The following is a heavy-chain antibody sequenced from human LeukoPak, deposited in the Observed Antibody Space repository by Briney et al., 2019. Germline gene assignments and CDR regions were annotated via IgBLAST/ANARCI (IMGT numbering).Heavy chain of an antibody. Sequence: GGSLRLSCAASGFTFSSYGFHWVRQAPGKGLEWVAVIWSDGSYKYYADSVKGRFTISRDDSKNTLYLQMNSLRAEDTAVYYCARNFSLQLFDYWGQGTLVTVFS. CDR1: GFTFSSYG. D-gene: IGHD5-24*01. V-gene: IGHV3-33*01. CDR2: IWSDGSYK. J-gene: IGHJ4*02. CDR3: ARNFSLQLFDY.